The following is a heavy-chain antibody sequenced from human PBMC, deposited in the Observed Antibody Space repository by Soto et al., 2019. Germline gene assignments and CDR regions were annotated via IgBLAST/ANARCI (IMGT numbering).Heavy chain of an antibody. D-gene: IGHD6-13*01. CDR2: ISPSGGGT. J-gene: IGHJ4*02. Sequence: PAGSLRLSCAASGFTFSSYAMSWVRQAPGKGLEWVSGISPSGGGTYYADSVKGRFTISRDNSKNTLCLQMSSLRDDDTAIYYCATSIAATGTDYWGQGTLVTVSS. V-gene: IGHV3-23*01. CDR3: ATSIAATGTDY. CDR1: GFTFSSYA.